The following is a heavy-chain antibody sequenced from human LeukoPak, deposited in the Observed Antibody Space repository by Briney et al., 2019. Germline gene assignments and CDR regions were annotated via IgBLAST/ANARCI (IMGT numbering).Heavy chain of an antibody. CDR3: ARADRLDGGPYLIGP. CDR2: INPNSGGT. Sequence: ASVKVSCKTSGYYFSDYYMHWVRQAPGQGLEWMGWINPNSGGTSSAQKFQGGVTMTRDTSITTVYMEVNWLTSDDTAIYYCARADRLDGGPYLIGPWGQGTLVTVSS. V-gene: IGHV1-2*02. J-gene: IGHJ5*02. D-gene: IGHD2-21*01. CDR1: GYYFSDYY.